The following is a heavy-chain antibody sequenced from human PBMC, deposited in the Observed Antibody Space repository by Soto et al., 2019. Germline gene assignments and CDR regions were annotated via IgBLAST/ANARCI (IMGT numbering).Heavy chain of an antibody. CDR2: IYYSGST. CDR1: GGSISSSSYY. D-gene: IGHD3-3*01. J-gene: IGHJ5*02. Sequence: QLQLQESGPGLVKPSETLSLTCTVSGGSISSSSYYWGWIRQPPGKGLEWIGSIYYSGSTYYNPSLKSRVTISVDTSKNQFSLKLSSVTAADTAVYYCARQTSPPSWVFGVVFDPWGQGTLVTVSS. V-gene: IGHV4-39*01. CDR3: ARQTSPPSWVFGVVFDP.